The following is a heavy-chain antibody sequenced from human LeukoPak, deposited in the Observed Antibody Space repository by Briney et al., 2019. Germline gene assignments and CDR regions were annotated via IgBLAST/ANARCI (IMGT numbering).Heavy chain of an antibody. CDR2: IIPIFGTA. CDR1: GGTFSSYA. CDR3: ARAPYCGDYDLNYGMDV. J-gene: IGHJ6*04. D-gene: IGHD4-17*01. Sequence: SVKVSCKASGGTFSSYAISWVRQAPGQGLEWMGGIIPIFGTANYAQKFQGRVTITADKSTSTAYMELSSLRSEDTAVYYCARAPYCGDYDLNYGMDVWGKGTTVTVSS. V-gene: IGHV1-69*06.